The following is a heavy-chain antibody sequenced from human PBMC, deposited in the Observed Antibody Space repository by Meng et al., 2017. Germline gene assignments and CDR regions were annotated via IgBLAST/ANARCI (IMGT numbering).Heavy chain of an antibody. V-gene: IGHV3-30*04. CDR3: ARVGSSGNRFDP. D-gene: IGHD6-19*01. CDR2: ISYDGSNK. CDR1: GYTFTSYA. Sequence: QVQLVQSGAEVKKPGASVKVSCKASGYTFTSYAMHWVRQAPGKGLEWVAVISYDGSNKYYADSVKGRFTISRDNSKNTLYLQMNSLRAEDTAVYYCARVGSSGNRFDPWGQGTLVTVSS. J-gene: IGHJ5*02.